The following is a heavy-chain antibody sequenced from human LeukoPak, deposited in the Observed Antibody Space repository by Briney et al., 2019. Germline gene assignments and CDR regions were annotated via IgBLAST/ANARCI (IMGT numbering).Heavy chain of an antibody. J-gene: IGHJ4*02. V-gene: IGHV3-30-3*01. CDR1: GFTFSSYA. Sequence: PGRSLRLSCAASGFTFSSYAMHWVRQAPGKGLEWVAVISYDGSNKYYADSVKGRFTISRDNSKNTLYLQMNSLRAEDTAVYYCARSKYCSSTSCYRILDYQGQGTLVTVSS. D-gene: IGHD2-2*02. CDR2: ISYDGSNK. CDR3: ARSKYCSSTSCYRILDY.